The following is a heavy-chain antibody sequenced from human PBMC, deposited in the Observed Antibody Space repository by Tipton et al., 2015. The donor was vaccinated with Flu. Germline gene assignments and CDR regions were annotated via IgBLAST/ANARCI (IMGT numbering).Heavy chain of an antibody. CDR3: ARDGRYSRDYYMDV. D-gene: IGHD2-21*01. CDR2: IYTSGST. J-gene: IGHJ6*03. V-gene: IGHV4-4*07. CDR1: GGSISSYY. Sequence: TLSLTCTVSGGSISSYYWSWIRQPAGKGLEWIGRIYTSGSTNYNPSLKSRVTISVDTSKNQFSLKLSSVTAADTAVYYCARDGRYSRDYYMDVWGKGTTVTVSS.